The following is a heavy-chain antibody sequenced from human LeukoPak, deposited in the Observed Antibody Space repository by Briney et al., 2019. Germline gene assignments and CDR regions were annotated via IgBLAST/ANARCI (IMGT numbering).Heavy chain of an antibody. V-gene: IGHV4-39*01. CDR1: GGSISSSSYY. J-gene: IGHJ6*02. D-gene: IGHD6-19*01. Sequence: SETLSLTCTVSGGSISSSSYYWGWIRQPPGKGLEWIGSIYYSGSTYYNPSLKSRVTISVDTSKNQFSLKLSSVTAADAAVYYCARQAGLWLHYGMDVWGQGTTVTVSS. CDR3: ARQAGLWLHYGMDV. CDR2: IYYSGST.